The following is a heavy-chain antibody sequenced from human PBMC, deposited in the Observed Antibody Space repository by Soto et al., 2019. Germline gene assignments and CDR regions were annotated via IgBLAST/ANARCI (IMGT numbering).Heavy chain of an antibody. V-gene: IGHV2-5*02. Sequence: QITLKESGPTLVKPTQTLTLTCTFSGFSLSTRGVGVGWIRQPPGKALERLALIYWDDDKRYSPSLRSRLTITQDTSKNQVVLTMTNMDPGDTATYYCAHIGISTWFAYWGQGTLVTVSS. CDR2: IYWDDDK. CDR3: AHIGISTWFAY. J-gene: IGHJ4*02. D-gene: IGHD1-20*01. CDR1: GFSLSTRGVG.